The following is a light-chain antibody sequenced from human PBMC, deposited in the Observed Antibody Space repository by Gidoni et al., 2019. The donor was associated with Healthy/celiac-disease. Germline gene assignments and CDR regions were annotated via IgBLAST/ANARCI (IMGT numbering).Light chain of an antibody. V-gene: IGKV3-11*01. CDR2: DAS. Sequence: IVLTQSPATLSLSPGERATISCRAMQSVSSYLAWYQQKPGQAPRLLIYDASNRATGIPARFSGSGSGTDFTLTISSLEPEDFAVYYCQQRSNCLTFGQGTRLEIK. J-gene: IGKJ5*01. CDR1: QSVSSY. CDR3: QQRSNCLT.